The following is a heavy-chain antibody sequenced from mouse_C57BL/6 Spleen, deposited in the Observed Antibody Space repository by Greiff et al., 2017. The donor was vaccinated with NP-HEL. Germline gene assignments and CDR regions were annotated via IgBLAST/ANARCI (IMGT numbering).Heavy chain of an antibody. J-gene: IGHJ2*01. D-gene: IGHD1-1*01. Sequence: EVKLMESGGGLVQPGGSMKLSCAASGFTFSDAWMDWVRQSPEKGLEWVAEIRNKANNHATYYAESVKGRFTISRDDSKSSVYLQMNSLRAEDTGIYYCTRRLYYYGSSFDYWGQGTTLTVSS. CDR2: IRNKANNHAT. CDR3: TRRLYYYGSSFDY. V-gene: IGHV6-6*01. CDR1: GFTFSDAW.